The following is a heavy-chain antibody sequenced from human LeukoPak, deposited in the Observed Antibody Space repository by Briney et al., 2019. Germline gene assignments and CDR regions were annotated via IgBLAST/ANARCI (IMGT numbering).Heavy chain of an antibody. CDR2: MNPNSGDT. J-gene: IGHJ4*02. CDR3: AITRSAYYDSSGYNV. V-gene: IGHV1-8*01. CDR1: GYTFTSYD. Sequence: ASVKVSCTASGYTFTSYDINWVRQATGQGLEWMGSMNPNSGDTGFAQKFQGRVTMTRDTAISTAYMELSSQTSEDTAVYYCAITRSAYYDSSGYNVWGQGTLVTVSS. D-gene: IGHD3-22*01.